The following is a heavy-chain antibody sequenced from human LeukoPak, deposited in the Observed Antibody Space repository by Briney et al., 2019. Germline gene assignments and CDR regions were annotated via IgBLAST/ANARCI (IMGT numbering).Heavy chain of an antibody. Sequence: ASVKVSCKASGGTFSSYAISWVRQALGQGLEWMGGIIPIFGTANYAQKFQGRVTITADESTSTAYMELSSLRSEDTAVYYCARERILWFGESAHPAGPFDYWGQGTLVTVSS. V-gene: IGHV1-69*13. CDR2: IIPIFGTA. CDR3: ARERILWFGESAHPAGPFDY. J-gene: IGHJ4*02. D-gene: IGHD3-10*01. CDR1: GGTFSSYA.